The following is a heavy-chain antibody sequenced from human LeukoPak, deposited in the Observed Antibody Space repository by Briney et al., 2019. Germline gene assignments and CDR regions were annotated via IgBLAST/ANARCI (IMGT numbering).Heavy chain of an antibody. D-gene: IGHD3-3*01. J-gene: IGHJ3*02. CDR2: IYHSGST. Sequence: PSETLSLTCAVYGGSFSGYYWGWIRQPPGKGLEWIGSIYHSGSTYYNPSLKSRVTISVDTSKNQFSLKLSSVTAADTAVYYCARGYYDFWSGHPWGAFDIWGQGTMVTVSS. CDR3: ARGYYDFWSGHPWGAFDI. V-gene: IGHV4-38-2*01. CDR1: GGSFSGYY.